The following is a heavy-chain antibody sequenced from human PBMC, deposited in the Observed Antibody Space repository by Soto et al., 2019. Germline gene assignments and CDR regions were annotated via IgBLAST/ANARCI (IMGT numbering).Heavy chain of an antibody. CDR2: IYQSGKT. Sequence: KPSETLSLTCGVSGFPVSYGYYWGWIRQPPGKGLEWLGSIYQSGKTYYNPSLKSRLTLSMDTSKNEFSVRLRSVTAADTAVYFCARLYCSSVSCYNDYWGPGVQVTVSS. D-gene: IGHD2-2*01. CDR1: GFPVSYGYY. J-gene: IGHJ4*02. V-gene: IGHV4-38-2*01. CDR3: ARLYCSSVSCYNDY.